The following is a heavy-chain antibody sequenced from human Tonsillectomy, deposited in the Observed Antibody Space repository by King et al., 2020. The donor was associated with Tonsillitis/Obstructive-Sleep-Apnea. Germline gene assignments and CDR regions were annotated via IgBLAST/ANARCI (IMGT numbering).Heavy chain of an antibody. V-gene: IGHV1-69*12. D-gene: IGHD5-12*01. CDR3: ATFSGSGSEDYYYYYMDV. CDR1: GGTFSSYA. CDR2: IIPIFGTA. Sequence: QLVQSGAEVKKPGSSVKVSCKASGGTFSSYAISWVRQAPGQGLEWMGGIIPIFGTANYAQKFQGRVTITADESTSTASMGLSSRRSEDTAVYYCATFSGSGSEDYYYYYMDVWGKGTTVTVSS. J-gene: IGHJ6*03.